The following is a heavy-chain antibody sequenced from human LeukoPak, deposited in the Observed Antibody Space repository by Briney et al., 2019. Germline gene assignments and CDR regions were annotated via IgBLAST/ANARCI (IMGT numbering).Heavy chain of an antibody. J-gene: IGHJ4*02. D-gene: IGHD1-26*01. CDR2: ISSSSSTI. V-gene: IGHV3-48*02. CDR1: GFTFSRFG. Sequence: TGGSLRLSCAASGFTFSRFGINWVRQAPGKGLEWVSYISSSSSTIYYAESVKGRFTISRDNAKNSLYLQMNSLRDEDTAVYYCARDEGTIVGAVNIDCWGQGTLVTVSS. CDR3: ARDEGTIVGAVNIDC.